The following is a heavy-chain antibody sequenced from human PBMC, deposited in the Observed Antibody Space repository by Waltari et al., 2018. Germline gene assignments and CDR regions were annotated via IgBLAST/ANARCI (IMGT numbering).Heavy chain of an antibody. V-gene: IGHV5-51*01. CDR3: ARFPAVAPYYFDS. J-gene: IGHJ4*02. CDR1: GYRFTTYW. Sequence: EVQLVQSGPEVKKPGESLKISCKGSGYRFTTYWIGWVRQMPGKGLEWMGMIYPGASDTGYSPSFQGQVTISADKSISTAYLQWSSLKASDTAMYYCARFPAVAPYYFDSWGQGTLVTVSS. CDR2: IYPGASDT. D-gene: IGHD2-15*01.